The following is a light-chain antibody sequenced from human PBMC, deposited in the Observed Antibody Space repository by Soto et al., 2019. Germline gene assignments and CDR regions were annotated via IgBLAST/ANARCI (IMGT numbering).Light chain of an antibody. J-gene: IGKJ2*01. CDR2: VAS. CDR3: QQYGSSPLYT. V-gene: IGKV3-20*01. Sequence: ELGLTQSPGPLSLSPGERATLACSASQSVSSSYLAWYKQKPGQAPRRLIWVASSRATGMPARFSGSGSRTDFTLTISRLEPEDFAVYYCQQYGSSPLYTFGQATKLDIK. CDR1: QSVSSSY.